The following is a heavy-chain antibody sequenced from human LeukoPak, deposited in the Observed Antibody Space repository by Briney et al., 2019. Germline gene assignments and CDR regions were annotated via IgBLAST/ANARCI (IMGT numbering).Heavy chain of an antibody. Sequence: PGGSLRLSCAASGFTFSSYSMNWVRQAPGKGLEWVSYISSSSSTIYYADSVKGRFTISRDNAKNSLYLQMNSLRVEDTAVYYCARDRLRWSATAAFDIWGQGTMVTVSS. D-gene: IGHD4-23*01. CDR1: GFTFSSYS. CDR3: ARDRLRWSATAAFDI. J-gene: IGHJ3*02. CDR2: ISSSSSTI. V-gene: IGHV3-48*04.